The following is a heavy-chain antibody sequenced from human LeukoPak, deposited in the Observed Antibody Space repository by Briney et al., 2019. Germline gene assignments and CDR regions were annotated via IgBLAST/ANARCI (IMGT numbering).Heavy chain of an antibody. D-gene: IGHD2-21*02. CDR2: IYIGGST. CDR3: AKDLDCTTYGYYFNY. CDR1: GFTVGTNS. J-gene: IGHJ4*02. Sequence: PGGSLRLSCAASGFTVGTNSMSWVRQSPGKGLEWVSVIYIGGSTYYADSVNGRFTISRDNSRNTLYLQMNSLRADDTAVYYCAKDLDCTTYGYYFNYWGQGTLVTVSS. V-gene: IGHV3-53*01.